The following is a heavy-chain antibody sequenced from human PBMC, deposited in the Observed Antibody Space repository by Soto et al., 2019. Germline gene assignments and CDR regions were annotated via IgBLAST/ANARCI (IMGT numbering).Heavy chain of an antibody. CDR1: GFTFGDYA. V-gene: IGHV3-49*03. CDR2: IRSKAYGGTT. Sequence: GGSLILSCTASGFTFGDYAMSWFRQAPGKGLEWVGFIRSKAYGGTTEYAASVKGRFTISRDDSKSIAYLQMNSLKTEDTAVYYCTRGGPYGDYAISDDFDYWGQGTLVTVSS. D-gene: IGHD4-17*01. CDR3: TRGGPYGDYAISDDFDY. J-gene: IGHJ4*02.